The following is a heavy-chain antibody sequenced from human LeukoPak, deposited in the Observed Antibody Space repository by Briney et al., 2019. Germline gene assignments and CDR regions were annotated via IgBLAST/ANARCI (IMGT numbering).Heavy chain of an antibody. D-gene: IGHD2/OR15-2a*01. Sequence: GGSLRLSGAVSGFTLSTYTMSWVRQAPGKGLEWVSSISDDVNSTSYADSVKGRFTISRDNSKNTLYLQIKSLRVEDTAVYYCAKDRIWTPTYFDHWGQGTLVTVSS. CDR3: AKDRIWTPTYFDH. J-gene: IGHJ4*02. V-gene: IGHV3-23*01. CDR2: ISDDVNST. CDR1: GFTLSTYT.